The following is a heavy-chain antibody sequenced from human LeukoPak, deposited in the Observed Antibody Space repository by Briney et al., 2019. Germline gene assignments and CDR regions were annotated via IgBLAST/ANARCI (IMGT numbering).Heavy chain of an antibody. CDR1: GGSISGYY. D-gene: IGHD3-10*01. J-gene: IGHJ4*02. Sequence: KSSETLSLTCTGSGGSISGYYWSWIRQPPGKGLEWIGAIYYSGSTNYSPSLKSRVTISVDTSKNQFSLNLSSVTAADTAVYYCARGSGYFHYWGQGTLVTVSS. CDR2: IYYSGST. CDR3: ARGSGYFHY. V-gene: IGHV4-59*01.